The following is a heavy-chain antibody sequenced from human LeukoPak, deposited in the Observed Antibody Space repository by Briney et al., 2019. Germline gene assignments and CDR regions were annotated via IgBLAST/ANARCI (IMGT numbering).Heavy chain of an antibody. CDR1: GFTFSSYA. Sequence: GGSRRLSCAASGFTFSSYAMSWVRQAHGRGMEWASAISGSGGSTYYADSVKGRFTISRDNSKNTLYLQMNSLRAEDAAVYYCAKYCSSSSCQDYWGQGTLVTVSS. V-gene: IGHV3-23*01. J-gene: IGHJ4*02. CDR3: AKYCSSSSCQDY. CDR2: ISGSGGST. D-gene: IGHD2-2*01.